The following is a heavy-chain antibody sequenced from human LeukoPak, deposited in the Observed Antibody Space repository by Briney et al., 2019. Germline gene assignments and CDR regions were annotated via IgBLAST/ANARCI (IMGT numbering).Heavy chain of an antibody. CDR3: ASDYYYDSSGYYSRLYW. V-gene: IGHV4-61*02. J-gene: IGHJ4*02. CDR1: GGSISSGSYY. Sequence: SETLSLTCTVSGGSISSGSYYWSWIRQPAGKGLEWIGRIYTSGSTNYNPSLKSRVTISVDTSKNQFSLKLSSVTAADTAVYYCASDYYYDSSGYYSRLYWWGQGTLVTVSS. CDR2: IYTSGST. D-gene: IGHD3-22*01.